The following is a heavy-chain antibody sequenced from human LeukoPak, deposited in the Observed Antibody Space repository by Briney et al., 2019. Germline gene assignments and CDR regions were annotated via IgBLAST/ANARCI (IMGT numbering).Heavy chain of an antibody. CDR2: ISASGGTT. CDR1: GFTFSNFA. Sequence: GGSLRLSCAASGFTFSNFAMSWVRQAPGKGLEWVSSISASGGTTYYADSVKGRFTISRDNSKNTFNLQMNGLRAEDTALYYCAKDFHGDFPYFFDYWGQGTLVTVSS. CDR3: AKDFHGDFPYFFDY. V-gene: IGHV3-23*01. J-gene: IGHJ4*02.